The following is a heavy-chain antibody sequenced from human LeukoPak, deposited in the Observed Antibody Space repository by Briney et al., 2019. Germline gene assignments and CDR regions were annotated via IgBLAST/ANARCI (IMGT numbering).Heavy chain of an antibody. CDR1: GGSISSGDYY. CDR2: IYYSGST. Sequence: PSETLSLTCTVSGGSISSGDYYWSWIRQPPGKGLEWIGYIYYSGSTYYNPSLKSRVTISVDTSKNQFSLKLSSVTAADTAVYYCARGDHTYYYDSSGYYPFDYWGQGTLVTVSS. CDR3: ARGDHTYYYDSSGYYPFDY. V-gene: IGHV4-30-4*01. D-gene: IGHD3-22*01. J-gene: IGHJ4*02.